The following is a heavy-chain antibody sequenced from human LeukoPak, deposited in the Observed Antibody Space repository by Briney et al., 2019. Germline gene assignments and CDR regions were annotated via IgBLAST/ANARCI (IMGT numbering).Heavy chain of an antibody. CDR2: IIPILGIA. V-gene: IGHV1-69*04. J-gene: IGHJ6*02. D-gene: IGHD3-22*01. Sequence: SVKVSCKASGGTFSSYAISWVRQAPGQGLEWMRRIIPILGIANYAQKFQGRVTITADKSTSTAYMELSSLRSEDTAVYYCARDSTASTYYYDSSGYGLGGMDVWGQGTTVTVSS. CDR3: ARDSTASTYYYDSSGYGLGGMDV. CDR1: GGTFSSYA.